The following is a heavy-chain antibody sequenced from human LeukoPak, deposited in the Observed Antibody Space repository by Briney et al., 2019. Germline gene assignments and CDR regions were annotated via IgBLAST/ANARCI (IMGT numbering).Heavy chain of an antibody. Sequence: SETLSFTCTVSGGSISSYYWSWIRQPPGKGLEWIGYIYTSGSTNYNPSLKSRVTISVDTSKNQFSLKLSSVTAADTAVYYCARSYYYDSSGSAFDPWGQGALVTVSS. D-gene: IGHD3-22*01. J-gene: IGHJ5*02. CDR2: IYTSGST. CDR1: GGSISSYY. V-gene: IGHV4-4*09. CDR3: ARSYYYDSSGSAFDP.